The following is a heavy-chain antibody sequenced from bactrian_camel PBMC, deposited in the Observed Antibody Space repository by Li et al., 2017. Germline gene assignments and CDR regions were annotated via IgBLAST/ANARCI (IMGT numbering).Heavy chain of an antibody. D-gene: IGHD6*01. Sequence: HVQLVESGGGSVQDGGSLRLSCAASAYTCDMAWFRQAPGKERERVAHIVANGVTLYAESVKGRFTISQDSAKSTVYLQLNNLQPEDTATYYCAEGRGSRGEHCYSLNYWGQGTQVTVS. CDR2: IVANGVT. CDR3: AEGRGSRGEHCYSLNY. J-gene: IGHJ4*01. V-gene: IGHV3S63*01. CDR1: AYTCD.